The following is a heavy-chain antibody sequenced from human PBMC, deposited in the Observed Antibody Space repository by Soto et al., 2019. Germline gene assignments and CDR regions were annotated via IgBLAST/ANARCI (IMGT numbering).Heavy chain of an antibody. Sequence: SETLSLTCAVYGGSFSGYYWSWIRQPPWKGLEWIGEINHSGSTNYNPSLKSRVTISVDTSKNQFSLKLSSVTAADTAVYYCARASGITFGGVIVRYYYYMDVWGKGTTVTVS. J-gene: IGHJ6*03. CDR1: GGSFSGYY. CDR3: ARASGITFGGVIVRYYYYMDV. CDR2: INHSGST. V-gene: IGHV4-34*01. D-gene: IGHD3-16*02.